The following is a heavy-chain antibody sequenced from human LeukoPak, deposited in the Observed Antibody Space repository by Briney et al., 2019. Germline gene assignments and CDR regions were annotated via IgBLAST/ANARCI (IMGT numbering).Heavy chain of an antibody. J-gene: IGHJ5*02. CDR2: IYYSGST. V-gene: IGHV4-59*12. CDR1: GGSISSYY. CDR3: ARRRRYYYGSGTRFDP. D-gene: IGHD3-10*01. Sequence: SETLSLTCTVSGGSISSYYWSWIRQPPGKGLEWIGYIYYSGSTNYNPSLKSRVTISVDTSKNQFSLKLSSVTAADTAVYYCARRRRYYYGSGTRFDPWGQGTLVTVSS.